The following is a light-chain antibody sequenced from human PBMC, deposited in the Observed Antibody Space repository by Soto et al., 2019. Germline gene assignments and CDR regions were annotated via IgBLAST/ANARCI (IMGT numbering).Light chain of an antibody. CDR1: QSVSSSY. V-gene: IGKV3-20*01. Sequence: EIVLTQSPGPPSLSPGERAPLSCRASQSVSSSYLAWYQQKPGQAPRLLIYGASSRATGIPDRFSGSGSGTDFTLTIRRLEPEDFAVYYCQQYGRTFGQGTKVDI. CDR3: QQYGRT. J-gene: IGKJ1*01. CDR2: GAS.